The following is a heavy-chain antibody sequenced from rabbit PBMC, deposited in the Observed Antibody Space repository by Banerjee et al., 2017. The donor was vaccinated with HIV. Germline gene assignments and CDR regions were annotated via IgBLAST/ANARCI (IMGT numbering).Heavy chain of an antibody. CDR2: IYTSSGST. Sequence: QEQLVESGGGLVQPEGSLTLTCKASGFTLSSYWMWWVRQAPGKGLELIACIYTSSGSTWYASWVNGRFTISRSTSLNTVTLQMTSLTGADTATYFCARVLSSGFIGEYYFNLWGPGTLVTVS. V-gene: IGHV1S47*01. D-gene: IGHD1-1*01. CDR3: ARVLSSGFIGEYYFNL. CDR1: GFTLSSYW. J-gene: IGHJ4*01.